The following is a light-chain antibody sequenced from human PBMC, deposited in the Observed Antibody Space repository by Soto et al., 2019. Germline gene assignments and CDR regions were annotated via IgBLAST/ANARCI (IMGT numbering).Light chain of an antibody. V-gene: IGKV3-15*01. Sequence: EVVMTQSPATLSVSPGERATLSCRASQSVSSNLAWYQQKHGQAPRLLIYGASTRATGIPARFSGSGSGTAFTLTISSLQSEDFAVYYCQQYDNWPPIPFGQGTRLGIK. CDR3: QQYDNWPPIP. CDR2: GAS. J-gene: IGKJ5*01. CDR1: QSVSSN.